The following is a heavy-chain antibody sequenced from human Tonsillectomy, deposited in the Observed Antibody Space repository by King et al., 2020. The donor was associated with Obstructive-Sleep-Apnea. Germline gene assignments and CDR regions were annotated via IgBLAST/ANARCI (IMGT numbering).Heavy chain of an antibody. CDR1: YGSTSSASYY. V-gene: IGHV4-39*01. J-gene: IGHJ4*02. CDR3: ATRGGSGWYGA. D-gene: IGHD6-19*01. Sequence: LQLQESGPGLVEPSETLSLTCTVSYGSTSSASYYWDWIRQPRGGGLEWIGRVYFSGSTYYNPSLKSRVTISVDTSKNQVSLKMTSVTAADTAVYYCATRGGSGWYGAWGQGTLVTVSS. CDR2: VYFSGST.